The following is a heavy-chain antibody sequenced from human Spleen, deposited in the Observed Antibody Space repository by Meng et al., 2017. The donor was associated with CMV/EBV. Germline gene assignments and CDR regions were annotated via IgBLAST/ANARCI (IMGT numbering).Heavy chain of an antibody. Sequence: HVPRGQAGAEVKKPGASVNVSCKASGYTFTSYGISWVRQAPGQGLEWMGWISAYNGNTNYAQKLQGRVTMTTDTSTSTAYMELRSLRSDDTAVYYCAASGAVAGALDYWGQGTLVTVSS. J-gene: IGHJ4*02. CDR2: ISAYNGNT. V-gene: IGHV1-18*01. CDR3: AASGAVAGALDY. D-gene: IGHD6-19*01. CDR1: GYTFTSYG.